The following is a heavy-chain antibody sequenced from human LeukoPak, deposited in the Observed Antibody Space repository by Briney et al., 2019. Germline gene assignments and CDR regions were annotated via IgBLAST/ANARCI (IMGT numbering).Heavy chain of an antibody. J-gene: IGHJ4*02. Sequence: PGGSLRLSCAASGFTFSSYSMNWVRQAPGKGLEWVSSISSSSSYIYYADSVKGRFTISRDNAKNSLYLQMNSLRAEDTAVYYCARGGRDGYNVDYWGQGTLVTVSS. CDR2: ISSSSSYI. V-gene: IGHV3-21*01. D-gene: IGHD5-24*01. CDR3: ARGGRDGYNVDY. CDR1: GFTFSSYS.